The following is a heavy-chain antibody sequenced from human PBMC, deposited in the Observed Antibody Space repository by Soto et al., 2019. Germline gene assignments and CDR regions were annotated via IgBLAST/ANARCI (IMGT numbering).Heavy chain of an antibody. CDR2: ISDGGRT. V-gene: IGHV4-59*12. Sequence: QLQESGPGLVKPSETLSLTCSLSGGSMSSYFWSWLRQPPGRGLEWIGYISDGGRTNYKTSLKRRLIILVDTSKTQFSLKVTSVTAADTAMYYYARGGRRSWYGFYDFDNWGQGTLVTVSS. D-gene: IGHD6-13*01. J-gene: IGHJ4*02. CDR1: GGSMSSYF. CDR3: ARGGRRSWYGFYDFDN.